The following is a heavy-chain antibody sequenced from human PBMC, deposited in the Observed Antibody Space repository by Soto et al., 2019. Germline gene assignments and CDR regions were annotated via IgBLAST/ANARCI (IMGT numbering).Heavy chain of an antibody. J-gene: IGHJ4*02. CDR1: GFSFSSYA. CDR2: ISASGGST. CDR3: AREKSGQFYDDEWGSYRSAYYSDY. D-gene: IGHD3-16*02. Sequence: GGSLRLSCAASGFSFSSYAMNWVRQAPGKGLEWVSVISASGGSTYYADSVKGRFSISRDNSKKTLDLQMNSLRAEDTAVYFCAREKSGQFYDDEWGSYRSAYYSDYWGQGTQVTVSS. V-gene: IGHV3-23*01.